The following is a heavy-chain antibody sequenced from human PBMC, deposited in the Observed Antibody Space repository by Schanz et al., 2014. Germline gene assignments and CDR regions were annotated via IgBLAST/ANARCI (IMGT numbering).Heavy chain of an antibody. D-gene: IGHD5-12*01. Sequence: EVQLVESGGGLVKPGGSLRLSCTASRIIFGTYSMNWIRQTPKGLEWVSSINSRSNFIYYADSVKGRFTISRDNAKNSLYRQMNSLRAEDTAVYYCAGAVATLRADSFDIWGQGTMVAGSS. CDR1: RIIFGTYS. CDR3: AGAVATLRADSFDI. J-gene: IGHJ3*02. V-gene: IGHV3-21*01. CDR2: INSRSNFI.